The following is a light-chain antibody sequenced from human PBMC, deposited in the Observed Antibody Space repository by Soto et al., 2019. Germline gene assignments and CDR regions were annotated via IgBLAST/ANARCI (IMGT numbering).Light chain of an antibody. CDR3: QQYGSSPYT. Sequence: ENVLTQSPGTLSLSPGERATLSCRASQTVSGSYVAWYQQKPGQTPRLLIYGASSRATGIPDRFSGSGSGTDFTLTISRLEPEDFAVYYCQQYGSSPYTFAQGTKLEI. CDR1: QTVSGSY. J-gene: IGKJ2*01. V-gene: IGKV3-20*01. CDR2: GAS.